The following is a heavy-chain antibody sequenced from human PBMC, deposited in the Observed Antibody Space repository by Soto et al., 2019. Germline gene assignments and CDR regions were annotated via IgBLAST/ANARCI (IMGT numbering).Heavy chain of an antibody. D-gene: IGHD1-26*01. Sequence: WGSLRLSCAASGFTFSSYWMHWVRQAPGKGLVWVSRINSDGSSTNYADLVKGRFTISRDNAKNTLYLQMNSLRVEDTAVYYCSRVGGSTWHWGQGTLVTVSS. V-gene: IGHV3-74*01. J-gene: IGHJ4*02. CDR2: INSDGSST. CDR1: GFTFSSYW. CDR3: SRVGGSTWH.